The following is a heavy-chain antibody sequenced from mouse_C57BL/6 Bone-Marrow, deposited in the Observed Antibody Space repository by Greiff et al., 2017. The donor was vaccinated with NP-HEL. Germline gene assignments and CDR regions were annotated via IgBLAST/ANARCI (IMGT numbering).Heavy chain of an antibody. CDR2: ISSGGSYT. J-gene: IGHJ1*03. V-gene: IGHV5-6*01. CDR1: GFTFSSYG. Sequence: EVHLVESGGDLVKPGGSLKLSCAASGFTFSSYGMSWVRQTPDKRLEWVATISSGGSYTYYPDSVKGRFTISRDNAKNTLYLQMSSLKSEDTAMYYCARQGSNYLYWYFDVWGTGTTVTVSS. D-gene: IGHD2-5*01. CDR3: ARQGSNYLYWYFDV.